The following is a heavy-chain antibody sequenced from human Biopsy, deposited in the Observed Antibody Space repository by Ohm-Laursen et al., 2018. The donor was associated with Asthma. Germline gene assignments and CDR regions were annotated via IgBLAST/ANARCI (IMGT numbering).Heavy chain of an antibody. D-gene: IGHD3-10*01. CDR3: ARAVDYSHYYGIDV. J-gene: IGHJ6*02. V-gene: IGHV1-18*01. Sequence: SVKVSCKAPGYTFNSAGITWVRQAPGQGLEWMGWISVYNGNTKVAQRLQDRVTMITDTSTSTAYMELRSLRSDDTAVYFCARAVDYSHYYGIDVWGQGTTVTVS. CDR1: GYTFNSAG. CDR2: ISVYNGNT.